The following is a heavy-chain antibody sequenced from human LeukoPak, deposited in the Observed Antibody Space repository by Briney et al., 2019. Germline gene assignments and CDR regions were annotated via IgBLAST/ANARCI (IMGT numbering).Heavy chain of an antibody. D-gene: IGHD6-19*01. CDR2: ICYDGSNK. Sequence: VGSLRLSCAASVFTLSSYVMHWVRQAPGKGLEGVAVICYDGSNKYYADSVKGRFTISRDNSKNTLYQQMNSLRAEDMAVYYCARDSIAVAASGGLDYWGQGTLVTVSS. CDR1: VFTLSSYV. CDR3: ARDSIAVAASGGLDY. J-gene: IGHJ4*02. V-gene: IGHV3-33*01.